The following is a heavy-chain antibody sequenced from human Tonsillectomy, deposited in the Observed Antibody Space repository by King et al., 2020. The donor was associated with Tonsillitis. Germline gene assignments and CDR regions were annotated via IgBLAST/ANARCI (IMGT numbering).Heavy chain of an antibody. Sequence: VQLVESGGGLVQPGGSLRLSCAGSEFTFSSYSMNWVRQAPGKGLEWISYISSSSSTIKYADSVKGRFTISRDNAKKSLYLQMNSLRAEDTAIYYCAREPRGYSSDDAFDIWGQGTMVTVSP. CDR2: ISSSSSTI. CDR3: AREPRGYSSDDAFDI. CDR1: EFTFSSYS. D-gene: IGHD5-12*01. V-gene: IGHV3-48*01. J-gene: IGHJ3*02.